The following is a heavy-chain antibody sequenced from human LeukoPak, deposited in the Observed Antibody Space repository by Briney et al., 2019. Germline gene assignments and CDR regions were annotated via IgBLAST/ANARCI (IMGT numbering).Heavy chain of an antibody. D-gene: IGHD5-12*01. V-gene: IGHV1-8*02. Sequence: GASVKVSCKASGYTFTSYGISWVRQAPGQGLEWMGWMNPNSGNTGYAQKFQGRVTMTRNTSISTAYMELSSLRSEDTAVYYCARRAATITPALGGWGQGTLVTVSS. CDR2: MNPNSGNT. J-gene: IGHJ4*02. CDR3: ARRAATITPALGG. CDR1: GYTFTSYG.